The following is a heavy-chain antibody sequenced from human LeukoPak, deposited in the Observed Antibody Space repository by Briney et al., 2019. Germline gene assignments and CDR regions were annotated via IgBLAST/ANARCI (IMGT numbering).Heavy chain of an antibody. D-gene: IGHD3-10*01. CDR2: IYYSGSA. Sequence: PSETLSLTCTVSGGSVSSGSYYWSWIRQPPGKGLEWIGYIYYSGSAKYNPSLKSRVTISVDTSKNQFSLKLSSVTAADTAVYYCARLGSSGSYYWFDPWGQGTLVTVSS. V-gene: IGHV4-61*01. CDR3: ARLGSSGSYYWFDP. J-gene: IGHJ5*02. CDR1: GGSVSSGSYY.